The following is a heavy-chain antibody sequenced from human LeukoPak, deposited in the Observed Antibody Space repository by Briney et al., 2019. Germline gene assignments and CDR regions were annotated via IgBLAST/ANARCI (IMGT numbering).Heavy chain of an antibody. CDR1: GGSISSTPHF. D-gene: IGHD6-13*01. CDR2: IYYSGST. V-gene: IGHV4-39*01. Sequence: SETLSLSCAVSGGSISSTPHFWGWIRQPPGKGLEWIGSIYYSGSTYYNPSLKSRLTISVDTSKNQFSLRLSSVPAADTAVYYCAADSSPSWYYFWGQGTLVTVSS. CDR3: AADSSPSWYYF. J-gene: IGHJ4*02.